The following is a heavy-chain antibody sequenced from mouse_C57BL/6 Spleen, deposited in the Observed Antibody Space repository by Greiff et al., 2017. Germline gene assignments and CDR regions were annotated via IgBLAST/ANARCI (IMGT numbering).Heavy chain of an antibody. Sequence: QVQLQQPGAELVKPGASVKLSCKASGYTFTSYWMPWVKQRPGQGLEWIGMIHPNSGSTNYNEKFKSKATLTVDKSSSTAYMQLSSLTSEDSAVYYCARSPSYGFYAMDDWGQGTSVTVSS. CDR3: ARSPSYGFYAMDD. CDR2: IHPNSGST. D-gene: IGHD1-1*01. J-gene: IGHJ4*01. CDR1: GYTFTSYW. V-gene: IGHV1-64*01.